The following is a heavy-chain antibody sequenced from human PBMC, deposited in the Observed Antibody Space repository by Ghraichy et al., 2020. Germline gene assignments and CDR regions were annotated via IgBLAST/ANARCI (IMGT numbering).Heavy chain of an antibody. J-gene: IGHJ4*02. D-gene: IGHD1-14*01. Sequence: GESLNISCAASGFTFSSYSMSWVRQAPGKGLEWVSAIGPSGAGTYYADSVKGRFTISRDNSKSTLYLQMNSMRADDTAVYYCAKNMRYNDYWGQGTLVSVSS. CDR2: IGPSGAGT. CDR3: AKNMRYNDY. V-gene: IGHV3-23*01. CDR1: GFTFSSYS.